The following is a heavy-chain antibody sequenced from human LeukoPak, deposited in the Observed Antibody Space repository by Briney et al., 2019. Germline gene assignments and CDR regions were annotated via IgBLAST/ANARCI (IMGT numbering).Heavy chain of an antibody. J-gene: IGHJ4*02. D-gene: IGHD3-22*01. CDR3: ATTLHSGYYDLY. Sequence: GGSLRLSCAASGFTFSSSAMSWVRQAPGKGLEWVSGIGGSGAGTYYAVSVKGRFTISRDNSKNTLYLQMNSLGAEDTAVYYCATTLHSGYYDLYWGQGTLVTVSS. CDR2: IGGSGAGT. V-gene: IGHV3-23*01. CDR1: GFTFSSSA.